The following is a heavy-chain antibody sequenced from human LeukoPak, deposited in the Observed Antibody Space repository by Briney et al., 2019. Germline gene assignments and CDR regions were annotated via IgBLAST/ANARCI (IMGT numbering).Heavy chain of an antibody. V-gene: IGHV1-2*02. D-gene: IGHD3-10*01. Sequence: ASVKVSCKASGYTFTGYYMHWVRQAPGQGLEWMGWINPNSGGTNYAQKFQGRVTMTRDTFISTVYMDLSRLRSDDTAVYYCARELWFGEFYFDYWGQGTLVTVSS. J-gene: IGHJ4*02. CDR2: INPNSGGT. CDR1: GYTFTGYY. CDR3: ARELWFGEFYFDY.